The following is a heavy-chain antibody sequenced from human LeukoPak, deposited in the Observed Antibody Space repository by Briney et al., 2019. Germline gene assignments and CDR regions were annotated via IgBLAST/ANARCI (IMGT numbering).Heavy chain of an antibody. J-gene: IGHJ5*02. CDR3: ARDIAYCGGDCYVQFDP. D-gene: IGHD2-21*02. Sequence: SQTLSLTCTVSGGSISSGSYYWSWIRQPAGKGLEWIGRIYTSGSTNYNPSLKSRVSISVDTSKNQFSLKLSSVTAADTAVYYCARDIAYCGGDCYVQFDPWGQGTLVTVSS. V-gene: IGHV4-61*02. CDR1: GGSISSGSYY. CDR2: IYTSGST.